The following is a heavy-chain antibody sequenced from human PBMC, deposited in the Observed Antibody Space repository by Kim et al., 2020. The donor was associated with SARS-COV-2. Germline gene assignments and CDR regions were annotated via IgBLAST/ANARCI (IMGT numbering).Heavy chain of an antibody. CDR3: SRVSRVAGNDY. D-gene: IGHD6-19*01. CDR2: T. V-gene: IGHV3-74*01. J-gene: IGHJ4*02. Sequence: TTYADSVKGRFTISRDNAKNTLYLQMNSLRVEDTAVYYCSRVSRVAGNDYWGQGTLVIVSS.